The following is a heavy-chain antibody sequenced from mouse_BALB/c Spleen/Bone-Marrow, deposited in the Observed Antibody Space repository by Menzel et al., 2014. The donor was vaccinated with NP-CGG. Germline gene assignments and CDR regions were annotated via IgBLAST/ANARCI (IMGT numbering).Heavy chain of an antibody. V-gene: IGHV1-84*02. CDR2: IYPGSGNT. J-gene: IGHJ1*01. CDR1: GYTFTDYC. D-gene: IGHD1-1*01. CDR3: ARPPYYYGSRPYWYFDV. Sequence: VQLVESGPELVKPGASVKISCKASGYTFTDYCINWVKQKPGQGLEWIGWIYPGSGNTQYNEKFKGKATLTVDTSPNTAYMQLSSLTSEGTAVYFCARPPYYYGSRPYWYFDVWGAGTTVTVSS.